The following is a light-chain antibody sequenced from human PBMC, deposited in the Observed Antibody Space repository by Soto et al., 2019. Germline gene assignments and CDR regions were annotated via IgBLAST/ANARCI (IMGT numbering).Light chain of an antibody. CDR2: GAS. CDR3: QQYGSSTRT. CDR1: QPVSSNY. V-gene: IGKV3-20*01. J-gene: IGKJ1*01. Sequence: EMVLTPAPGTLSLSPVEISTLSCIASQPVSSNYLAWYQQKPGQAPRLLIYGASSRATGIPGRFSGSGSGTDFTLTISSLEPEDFAVYYCQQYGSSTRTFGQGTKVDIK.